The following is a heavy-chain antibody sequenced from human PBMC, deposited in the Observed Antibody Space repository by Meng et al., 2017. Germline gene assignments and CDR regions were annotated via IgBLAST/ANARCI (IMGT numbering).Heavy chain of an antibody. CDR3: AKKEAADWTFYFDY. J-gene: IGHJ4*02. CDR2: ITGSGSNT. Sequence: GGSLRLSCAASGFTFSNDAMTWVRQTPGKGLEWVSTITGSGSNTYYADSVKGRFTISRDNSNNTLFLQMSSLRAEDTAVYYCAKKEAADWTFYFDYWGQGTLVTVSS. V-gene: IGHV3-23*01. D-gene: IGHD2-21*01. CDR1: GFTFSNDA.